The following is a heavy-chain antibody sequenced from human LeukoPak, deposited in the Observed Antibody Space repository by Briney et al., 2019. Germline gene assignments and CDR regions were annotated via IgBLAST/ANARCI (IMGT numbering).Heavy chain of an antibody. CDR3: ARVPFSSGWYYSDY. CDR2: IYTSGST. V-gene: IGHV4-4*07. J-gene: IGHJ4*02. Sequence: SETLSLTCTVSGGSISPYYWTWIRQPAGKGLERIGHIYTSGSTNYNPSLKSRVTMSVDTSKNQFSLKLGSVTAADTAVYYCARVPFSSGWYYSDYWGQGTLVTVSS. D-gene: IGHD6-19*01. CDR1: GGSISPYY.